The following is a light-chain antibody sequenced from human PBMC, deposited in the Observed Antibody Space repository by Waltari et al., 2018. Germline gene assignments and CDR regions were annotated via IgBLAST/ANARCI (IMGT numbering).Light chain of an antibody. CDR2: EDK. V-gene: IGLV3-1*01. Sequence: SYELTQPTSVSVSPGQTASITCSGDQLGHKFASWYQQKPGQSPVVVIYEDKKRPSGLPERFSASHSGNAATLTISGTQAVDEADYYCQTWDGTTAVFGGGTKLTVL. CDR3: QTWDGTTAV. J-gene: IGLJ3*02. CDR1: QLGHKF.